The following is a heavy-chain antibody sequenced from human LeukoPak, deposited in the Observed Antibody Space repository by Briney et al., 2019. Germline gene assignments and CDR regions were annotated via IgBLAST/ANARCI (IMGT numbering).Heavy chain of an antibody. V-gene: IGHV3-33*08. CDR1: GFTLSSYA. CDR2: IWYDGSNK. D-gene: IGHD1-1*01. J-gene: IGHJ4*02. CDR3: ARDRGTNIVNAGLRPGYIDC. Sequence: GRSLRLSCAASGFTLSSYAMHWVRQAPGKGLEWVALIWYDGSNKYYADSVKGRFTISRDNSRDTLFLQMNSLRVEDSAVYYCARDRGTNIVNAGLRPGYIDCWGQGTLVTVSS.